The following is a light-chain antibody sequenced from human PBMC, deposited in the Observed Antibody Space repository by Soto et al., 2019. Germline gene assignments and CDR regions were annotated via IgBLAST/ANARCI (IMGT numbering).Light chain of an antibody. Sequence: EIVMTQSPATLSVSPGERATLSCRASQSVNTNLAWYQQKPGQAPKLLIYAASTRATDIPGRFSGSGSGTEFTLTIDSLQSEDFAIYYCHQSSNWPQTFGQGTKVDIK. CDR2: AAS. V-gene: IGKV3-15*01. CDR3: HQSSNWPQT. CDR1: QSVNTN. J-gene: IGKJ1*01.